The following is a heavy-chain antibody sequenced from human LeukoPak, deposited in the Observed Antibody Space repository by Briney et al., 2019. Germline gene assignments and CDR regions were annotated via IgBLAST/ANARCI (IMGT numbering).Heavy chain of an antibody. V-gene: IGHV3-23*01. CDR3: AKVVAAYGYAFDM. CDR1: GFTFSNYA. Sequence: GGSLRLSCAASGFTFSNYAMSWVRQAPGKGLEWVSTISNSGGSTYYADSVKGRFTISRDNSKKTLYVQMNSLRAEDTAVYYCAKVVAAYGYAFDMWGQGTMVTVSS. CDR2: ISNSGGST. J-gene: IGHJ3*02. D-gene: IGHD2-2*01.